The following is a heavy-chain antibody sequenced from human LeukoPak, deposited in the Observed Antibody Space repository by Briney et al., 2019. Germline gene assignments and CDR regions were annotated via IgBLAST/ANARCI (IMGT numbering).Heavy chain of an antibody. V-gene: IGHV1-69*05. CDR1: GGTFSSYA. D-gene: IGHD1-26*01. CDR2: IIPIFGTA. Sequence: ASVKVSCKASGGTFSSYAIRWVREAPGQGLEWMVGIIPIFGTANYAQKFQGRVTITTDESTSTAYVELSSLRSEDTAVYYCARAYDSGSYVFDYWGQGTLVTVSS. J-gene: IGHJ4*02. CDR3: ARAYDSGSYVFDY.